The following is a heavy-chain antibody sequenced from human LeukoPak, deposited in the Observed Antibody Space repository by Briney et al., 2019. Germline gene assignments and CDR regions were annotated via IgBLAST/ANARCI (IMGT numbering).Heavy chain of an antibody. CDR2: IYYSGIP. Sequence: SETLSLTCTISGGSINSGDYFWSWIRQPPGKGLEWIGYIYYSGIPYYNPSLKSRVTISVDTSKIQFSLKLSSVIAADTAVYYCARETASNAFDIWGLGTLVTVSS. V-gene: IGHV4-30-4*08. J-gene: IGHJ3*02. CDR1: GGSINSGDYF. CDR3: ARETASNAFDI.